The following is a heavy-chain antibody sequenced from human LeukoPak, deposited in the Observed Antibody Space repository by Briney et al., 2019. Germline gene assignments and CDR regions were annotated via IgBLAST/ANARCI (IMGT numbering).Heavy chain of an antibody. D-gene: IGHD5-12*01. CDR1: GGSFSGYY. CDR2: IYYSGST. V-gene: IGHV4-34*01. Sequence: PSETLSLTCAVYGGSFSGYYWSWIRQPPGKGLEWIGSIYYSGSTYYNPSLKSRVTISVDTSKNQFSLKLSSVTAADTAVYYCARRTYSGYDFKDWGQGTLVTVSS. J-gene: IGHJ4*02. CDR3: ARRTYSGYDFKD.